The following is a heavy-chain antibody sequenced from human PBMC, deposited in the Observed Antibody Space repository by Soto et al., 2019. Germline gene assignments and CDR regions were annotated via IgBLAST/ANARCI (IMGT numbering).Heavy chain of an antibody. Sequence: ASVKVSCKASVYSFTAYHIHWVRQAPGQGLEWLGRINPKSGGTSTAQKFQGWVTMTTDTSISTASMELTRLTSDDTAIYYCARGDSTDCSNGVCSFFYNHDMDVWGQGTTVTVSS. CDR1: VYSFTAYH. CDR3: ARGDSTDCSNGVCSFFYNHDMDV. J-gene: IGHJ6*02. D-gene: IGHD2-8*01. V-gene: IGHV1-2*04. CDR2: INPKSGGT.